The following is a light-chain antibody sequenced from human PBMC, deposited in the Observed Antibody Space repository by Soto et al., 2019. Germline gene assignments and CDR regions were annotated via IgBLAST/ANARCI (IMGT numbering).Light chain of an antibody. J-gene: IGLJ2*01. CDR3: SSYAGSNNVV. CDR1: SSDVVGYNY. Sequence: QSALTQPPSASGSPGQSVTISCTGTSSDVVGYNYVSWYQQHPGNAPKLMIYDVSKRPSGVPDRFSGSKSGNTASLTVSGLQAEDEADYYCSSYAGSNNVVFGGGTKLTVL. CDR2: DVS. V-gene: IGLV2-8*01.